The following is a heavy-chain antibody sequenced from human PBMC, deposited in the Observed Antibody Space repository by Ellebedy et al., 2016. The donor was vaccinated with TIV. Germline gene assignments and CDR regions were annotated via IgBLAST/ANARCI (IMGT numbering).Heavy chain of an antibody. Sequence: SLKISCAASGFTFDDYAMHWVRQAPGKGLEWVSGISWNSGSIGYADSVKGRFTISRDNAKNPLYLQMNSLRAEDMALYYCAKGYSSGRSGGYFDYWGQGTLVTVSS. CDR3: AKGYSSGRSGGYFDY. CDR1: GFTFDDYA. V-gene: IGHV3-9*03. J-gene: IGHJ4*02. D-gene: IGHD6-19*01. CDR2: ISWNSGSI.